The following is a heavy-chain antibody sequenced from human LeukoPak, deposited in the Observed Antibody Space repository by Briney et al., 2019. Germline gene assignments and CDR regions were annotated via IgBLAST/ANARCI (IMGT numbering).Heavy chain of an antibody. CDR1: GFTFSSYW. D-gene: IGHD3-16*01. Sequence: PGGSLRLSCAAPGFTFSSYWMSWVRQAPGKGLEWVANIKQDGSEKYYVDSVKGRFTISRDNAKNSLYLQMNSLRAEDTAVYYCALSKAYSYFDYWGQGTLVTVSS. CDR2: IKQDGSEK. V-gene: IGHV3-7*01. J-gene: IGHJ4*02. CDR3: ALSKAYSYFDY.